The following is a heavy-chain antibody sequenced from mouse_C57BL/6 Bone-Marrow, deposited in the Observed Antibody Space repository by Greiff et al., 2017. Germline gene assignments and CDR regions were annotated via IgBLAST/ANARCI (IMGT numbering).Heavy chain of an antibody. Sequence: QVQLQQPGAELVKPGASVKLSCKASGYTFTSYWMHWVKQRPGQGLEWIGMIHPNSGSTNYNEKFKSKATLTVDKSSSTAYMQLSSRTSEDSAVYYCARDYGSSYSFAYGGQGTLVTVSA. CDR3: ARDYGSSYSFAY. CDR1: GYTFTSYW. J-gene: IGHJ3*01. V-gene: IGHV1-64*01. CDR2: IHPNSGST. D-gene: IGHD1-1*01.